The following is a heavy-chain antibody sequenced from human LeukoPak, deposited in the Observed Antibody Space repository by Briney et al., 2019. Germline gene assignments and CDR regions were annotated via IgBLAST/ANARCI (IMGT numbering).Heavy chain of an antibody. CDR2: ISAYNGNT. CDR3: ARGGPMTSNNYFDY. Sequence: GASVKVSCKASGYTFTSYGISWVRQAPGQGLEWMGWISAYNGNTNYAQKLQGRVTMTRDTSTSTVYMELSSLRSEDTAVYYCARGGPMTSNNYFDYWGQGTLVTVSS. J-gene: IGHJ4*02. CDR1: GYTFTSYG. V-gene: IGHV1-18*01. D-gene: IGHD4/OR15-4a*01.